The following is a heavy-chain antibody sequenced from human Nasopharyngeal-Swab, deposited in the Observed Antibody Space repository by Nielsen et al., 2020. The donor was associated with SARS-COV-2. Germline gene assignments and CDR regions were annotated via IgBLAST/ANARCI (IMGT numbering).Heavy chain of an antibody. V-gene: IGHV3-23*01. CDR2: ISGSGGST. D-gene: IGHD6-13*01. J-gene: IGHJ4*02. Sequence: VRQAPGKGPEWVSAISGSGGSTYYADSVKGRFTISRDNSKNTLYLQMNSLRAEDTAVYYCAKTPDQYSSSWYRFYWGQGTLVTVSS. CDR3: AKTPDQYSSSWYRFY.